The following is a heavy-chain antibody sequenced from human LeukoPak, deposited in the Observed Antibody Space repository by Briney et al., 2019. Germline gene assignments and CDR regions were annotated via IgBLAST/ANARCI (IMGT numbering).Heavy chain of an antibody. CDR3: ARTFSSTWPVLVRNGMDV. CDR1: GFTFSTYS. CDR2: ISSSSSGI. J-gene: IGHJ6*02. V-gene: IGHV3-48*04. Sequence: GGSLRLSCAASGFTFSTYSMNWVRQAPGKGLEWISYISSSSSGIYYADSVKGRFTISRDNAKNSLYLQMNSLRAEDTAVYYCARTFSSTWPVLVRNGMDVWGQGTTVTVSS. D-gene: IGHD6-13*01.